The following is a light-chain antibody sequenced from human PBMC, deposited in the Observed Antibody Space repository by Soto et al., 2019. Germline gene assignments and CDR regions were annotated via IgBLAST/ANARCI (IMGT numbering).Light chain of an antibody. CDR1: QSIGDS. CDR2: DVS. Sequence: GDRVTITCRASQSIGDSLAWYQQKPGKAPYLLISDVSSLERGVPSRFSGSGSGTEFTLTISSMQPDDFATFYCQQYNSYPWTFGQGTKVEIK. J-gene: IGKJ1*01. V-gene: IGKV1-5*01. CDR3: QQYNSYPWT.